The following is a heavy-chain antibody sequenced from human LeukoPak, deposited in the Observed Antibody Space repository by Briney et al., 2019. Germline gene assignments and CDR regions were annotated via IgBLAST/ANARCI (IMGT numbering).Heavy chain of an antibody. CDR2: ISGSGGST. D-gene: IGHD6-13*01. CDR1: GFTFSSYG. Sequence: GGSLRLSCAASGFTFSSYGMHWVRQAPGKGLEWVSAISGSGGSTYYADSVKGRFTISRDNSKNTLYLQMNSLRAEDTAVYYCAKDLGYSSSWPDYWGQGTLVTVSS. CDR3: AKDLGYSSSWPDY. V-gene: IGHV3-23*01. J-gene: IGHJ4*02.